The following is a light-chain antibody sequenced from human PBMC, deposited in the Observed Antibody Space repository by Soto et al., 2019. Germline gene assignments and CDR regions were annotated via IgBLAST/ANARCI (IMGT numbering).Light chain of an antibody. V-gene: IGLV1-40*01. Sequence: QSVLTQPPPVSGGPGQRGTISCTGSSSKNGAGYDVHWYQQLPGTAPKLLIYGNSNRPSGVPDRFSGSKSGTSASLAITGLQAEDEADYYCQSYDSSLSVVFGTGTKVTVL. J-gene: IGLJ1*01. CDR2: GNS. CDR3: QSYDSSLSVV. CDR1: SSKNGAGYD.